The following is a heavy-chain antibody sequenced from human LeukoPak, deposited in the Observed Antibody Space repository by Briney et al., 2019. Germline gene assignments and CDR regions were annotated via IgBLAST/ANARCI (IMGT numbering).Heavy chain of an antibody. Sequence: GGSLRLSCAASGFTFSDYYMSWIRQAPGKGLEWVSYISSSSSYIYYADSVKGRFTTSRDNAKNSLFLQMNSLRAEDTAVYYCARVLRYCSGGNCYSGGLGYMDVWGKGTTVTISS. CDR3: ARVLRYCSGGNCYSGGLGYMDV. V-gene: IGHV3-11*01. CDR1: GFTFSDYY. CDR2: ISSSSSYI. J-gene: IGHJ6*03. D-gene: IGHD2-15*01.